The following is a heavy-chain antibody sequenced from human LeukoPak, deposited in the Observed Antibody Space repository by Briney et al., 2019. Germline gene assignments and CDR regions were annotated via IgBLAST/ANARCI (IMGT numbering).Heavy chain of an antibody. Sequence: PSETLSLTCTVSGGSISSSSYYWGWIRQPPGKGLEWIGSIYYSGSTYCNPSLKSRVTISVDTSKNQFSLKLSSVTAADTAVYYCAKAATKGLFDYWGQGTLVTVSS. CDR3: AKAATKGLFDY. CDR2: IYYSGST. V-gene: IGHV4-39*01. J-gene: IGHJ4*02. D-gene: IGHD2-15*01. CDR1: GGSISSSSYY.